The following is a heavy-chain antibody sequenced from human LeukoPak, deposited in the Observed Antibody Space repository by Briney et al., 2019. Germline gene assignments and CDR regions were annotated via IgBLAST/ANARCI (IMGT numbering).Heavy chain of an antibody. V-gene: IGHV5-51*01. CDR3: ARRHVYNYFFDY. D-gene: IGHD5-24*01. J-gene: IGHJ4*02. Sequence: PGESLKISCKGSGYSSTTYWIGWVRQMPGKGLEWMGIIYPGDSETRYSPSFQGQVTISADKSISTAYLQWSSLKASDTAMYYCARRHVYNYFFDYWGQGTPVTVSS. CDR1: GYSSTTYW. CDR2: IYPGDSET.